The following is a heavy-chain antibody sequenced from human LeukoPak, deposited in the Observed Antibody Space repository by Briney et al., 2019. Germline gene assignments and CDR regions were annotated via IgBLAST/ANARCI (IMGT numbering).Heavy chain of an antibody. D-gene: IGHD3-22*01. CDR1: GYTFTSYY. V-gene: IGHV1-46*01. Sequence: GASVKASCKASGYTFTSYYMHWVRQAPGQGLEWMGIINPSGGSTSYAQKFQGRVTMTRDTSTSTVYMELSSLRSEDTAVYYCARDQDYYDSSGYLSSGLDYWGQGTLVTVSS. J-gene: IGHJ4*02. CDR2: INPSGGST. CDR3: ARDQDYYDSSGYLSSGLDY.